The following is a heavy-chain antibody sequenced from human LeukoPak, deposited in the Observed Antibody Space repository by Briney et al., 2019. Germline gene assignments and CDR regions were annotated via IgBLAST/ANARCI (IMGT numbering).Heavy chain of an antibody. CDR1: GFTFSSYG. V-gene: IGHV3-30*03. CDR2: TSLDGSNK. Sequence: GGSLRLSCAASGFTFSSYGMHWVRQAPGRGLEWVAVTSLDGSNKLYTDTVRGRFIISRDNSKNTVYLQMDSLRAEDTAVYYCARDLTLGKPDYFDHWGQGTLVTVSS. J-gene: IGHJ4*02. D-gene: IGHD7-27*01. CDR3: ARDLTLGKPDYFDH.